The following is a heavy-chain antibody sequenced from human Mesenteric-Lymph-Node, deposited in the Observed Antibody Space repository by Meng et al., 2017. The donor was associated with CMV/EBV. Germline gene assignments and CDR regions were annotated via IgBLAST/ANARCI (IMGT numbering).Heavy chain of an antibody. CDR1: GGSISSSNW. CDR2: IHHTGTT. CDR3: ARGAVVTPVDY. Sequence: SETLSLTCAVSGGSISSSNWWSWVRQSPGKGLEWIGEIHHTGTTNCNPSLKSRVTISVDTSKNQFSLKLSSVTAADTAVYYCARGAVVTPVDYWGQGTLVTVSS. V-gene: IGHV4-4*02. D-gene: IGHD4-23*01. J-gene: IGHJ4*02.